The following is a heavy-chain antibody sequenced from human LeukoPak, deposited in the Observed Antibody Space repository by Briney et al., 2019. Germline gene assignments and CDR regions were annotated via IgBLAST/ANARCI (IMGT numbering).Heavy chain of an antibody. CDR3: ARDRGYSFGYFDY. Sequence: PSETLSLTCTVSGEFIINRSYSWSWIRQPAGKQLEWIGHIYTSGATKSNPSLKSRVTISLDTPKKRFSLNVTSVTAADTAGYYCARDRGYSFGYFDYWGKGALVTVSS. V-gene: IGHV4-61*09. D-gene: IGHD5-12*01. J-gene: IGHJ4*02. CDR2: IYTSGAT. CDR1: GEFIINRSYS.